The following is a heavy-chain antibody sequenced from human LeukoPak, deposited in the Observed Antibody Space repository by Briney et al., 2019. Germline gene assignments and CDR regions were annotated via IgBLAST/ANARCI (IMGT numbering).Heavy chain of an antibody. CDR1: AFTLSSYA. D-gene: IGHD4-23*01. CDR3: VKDQANYGGNSFDY. V-gene: IGHV3-23*01. Sequence: GGSLRLSCAASAFTLSSYAMSWVRQAPGKGLEWVSVISGSGGSTYYADSVKGRFTISRDNSQNTLYLQMNNLRAEDTAVYYCVKDQANYGGNSFDYWGQGTLVTVSS. J-gene: IGHJ4*02. CDR2: ISGSGGST.